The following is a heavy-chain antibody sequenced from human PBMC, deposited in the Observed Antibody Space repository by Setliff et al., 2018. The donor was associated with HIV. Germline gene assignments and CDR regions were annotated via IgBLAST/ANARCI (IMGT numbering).Heavy chain of an antibody. V-gene: IGHV5-51*01. CDR3: ARLGGICSGGSCTALAYTMDV. J-gene: IGHJ6*02. Sequence: PGESLTISCKGSGYSFSSYWIGWVRQVPGKGLEWMGIIYPGDSDTRYSPSFQGQVTISADKSISTAYLQCSSLKASDTAMYYCARLGGICSGGSCTALAYTMDVWGQGTTVTVSS. CDR1: GYSFSSYW. CDR2: IYPGDSDT. D-gene: IGHD2-15*01.